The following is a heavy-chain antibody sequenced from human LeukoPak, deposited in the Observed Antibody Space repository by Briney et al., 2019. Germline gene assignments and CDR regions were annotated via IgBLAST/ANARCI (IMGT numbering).Heavy chain of an antibody. CDR3: ATDILYGSGSYTDY. V-gene: IGHV1-24*01. J-gene: IGHJ4*02. CDR2: FDPEDGET. D-gene: IGHD3-10*01. Sequence: ASVKVSCKVSGYTLTESSMHWVRQAPGKGLEWMGGFDPEDGETIYAQKFQGRVTMTEDTSTDTAYMELSSLRSEDTAVYYCATDILYGSGSYTDYWGQGTLVTVSS. CDR1: GYTLTESS.